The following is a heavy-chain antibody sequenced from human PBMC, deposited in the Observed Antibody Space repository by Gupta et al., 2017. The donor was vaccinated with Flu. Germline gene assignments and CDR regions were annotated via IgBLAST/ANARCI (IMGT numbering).Heavy chain of an antibody. J-gene: IGHJ4*02. CDR1: GYSFSSYW. D-gene: IGHD2-15*01. Sequence: EVQLVPSGAEVKKHGESLNISCKGSGYSFSSYWIGWVRQMPGKGLEWMGIIYPRDSDIRYSPSFQGQVTISVDKSISTAYLQWSSLRASDTAMYYCARPGGWELRLEYWGQGTQVTVSS. CDR3: ARPGGWELRLEY. CDR2: IYPRDSDI. V-gene: IGHV5-51*01.